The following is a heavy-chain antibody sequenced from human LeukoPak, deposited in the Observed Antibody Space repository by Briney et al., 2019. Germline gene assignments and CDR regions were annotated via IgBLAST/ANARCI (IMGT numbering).Heavy chain of an antibody. CDR1: GGSITKNGYY. J-gene: IGHJ3*02. CDR3: ASINYYDSSGYYRFAAFDI. CDR2: MHYSGST. Sequence: NSSETLSLTCSVSGGSITKNGYYWGWIRQSPETGLEWIGSMHYSGSTYYNPSLNSRVTISVDTSKNQFSLKLTSVTVADTAVYYCASINYYDSSGYYRFAAFDIWGQGTMVTVSS. D-gene: IGHD3-22*01. V-gene: IGHV4-39*07.